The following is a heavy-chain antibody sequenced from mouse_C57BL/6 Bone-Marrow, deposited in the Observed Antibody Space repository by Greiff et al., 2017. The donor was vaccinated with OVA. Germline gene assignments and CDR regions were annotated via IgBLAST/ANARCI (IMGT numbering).Heavy chain of an antibody. CDR3: ARWSPHLLLRSYWYFDV. J-gene: IGHJ1*03. Sequence: QVQLQQSGAELMKPGASVKLSCKATGYTFTGYWIEWVKQRPGHGLEWIGEILPGSGSTNYNEKFKGKATFTADTSSNTAYMQLSSLTTEDSAIYYCARWSPHLLLRSYWYFDVWGTGTTVTVSS. V-gene: IGHV1-9*01. D-gene: IGHD1-1*01. CDR1: GYTFTGYW. CDR2: ILPGSGST.